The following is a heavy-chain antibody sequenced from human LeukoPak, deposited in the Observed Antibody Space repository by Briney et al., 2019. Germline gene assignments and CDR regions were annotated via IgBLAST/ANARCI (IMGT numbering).Heavy chain of an antibody. CDR2: ISSSGSTI. Sequence: GGSLRLSCAASGFTFSDYYMSWIRQAPGKGLEWVSYISSSGSTIYYADSVKGRFTISRDNAKNSLYLQMNSLRAEDTAVYYCARDHALDSVCWFDPWGQGTLVTVSS. CDR3: ARDHALDSVCWFDP. J-gene: IGHJ5*02. CDR1: GFTFSDYY. D-gene: IGHD3-16*01. V-gene: IGHV3-11*01.